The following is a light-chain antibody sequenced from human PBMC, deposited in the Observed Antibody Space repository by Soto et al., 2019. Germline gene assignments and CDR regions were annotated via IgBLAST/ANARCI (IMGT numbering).Light chain of an antibody. CDR3: QQYGRSWT. V-gene: IGKV3-20*01. CDR2: RAS. CDR1: QSVSSSY. J-gene: IGKJ1*01. Sequence: EIVLTQSPGTLSLSPGERATLSCRASQSVSSSYLAWYQQKPGQAPRLLIYRASTRATGIPARFSGSGSGTDFTLTISRLEPEDFAVYHCQQYGRSWTFGQGTKVDIK.